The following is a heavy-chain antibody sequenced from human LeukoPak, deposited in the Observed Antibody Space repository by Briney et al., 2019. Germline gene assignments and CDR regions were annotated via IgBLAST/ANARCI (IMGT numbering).Heavy chain of an antibody. J-gene: IGHJ6*04. CDR2: IYYSGST. CDR3: ARDTREGYYGSGSYSGYGMDV. V-gene: IGHV4-61*01. CDR1: GGSVSSGSYY. D-gene: IGHD3-10*01. Sequence: PSETLSLTCTVSGGSVSSGSYYWSWIRQPPGKGLEWIVYIYYSGSTNYNPSLKSRVTISVDTSKNQFSLKLSSVTAADTAVYYCARDTREGYYGSGSYSGYGMDVWGKGTTVTVSS.